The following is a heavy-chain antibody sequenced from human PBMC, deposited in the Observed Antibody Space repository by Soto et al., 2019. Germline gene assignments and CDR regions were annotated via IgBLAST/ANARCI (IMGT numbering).Heavy chain of an antibody. J-gene: IGHJ4*02. Sequence: EVQLVESGGGLVRPGGSLRLSCATSGFIFTDAWMNWVRQAPGKGLEWVGRVKTKAQGEGKDYGEAVQGRFTISRDDSKNSLHLQMTSLRTEDTAVYYCTTGSVEGYWGQGVLVTVSS. CDR2: VKTKAQGEGK. CDR3: TTGSVEGY. CDR1: GFIFTDAW. D-gene: IGHD2-15*01. V-gene: IGHV3-15*07.